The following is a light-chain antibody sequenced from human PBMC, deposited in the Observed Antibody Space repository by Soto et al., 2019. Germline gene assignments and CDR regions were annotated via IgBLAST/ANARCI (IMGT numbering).Light chain of an antibody. V-gene: IGKV1-5*03. J-gene: IGKJ1*01. CDR2: KAS. CDR3: QQYSFYRT. Sequence: QMTQSPSTLSASVGYRVTITCRASQSVSAWLAWYQQKPGKAPKLLIYKASSLQSGVPSRFSGSGSGTEFTLTISSLQPDDFATYYCQQYSFYRTFGQGTKVDIK. CDR1: QSVSAW.